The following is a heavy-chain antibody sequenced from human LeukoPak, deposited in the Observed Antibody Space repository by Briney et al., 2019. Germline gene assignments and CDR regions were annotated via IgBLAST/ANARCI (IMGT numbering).Heavy chain of an antibody. J-gene: IGHJ4*02. V-gene: IGHV3-23*01. CDR2: ISGSGGTT. D-gene: IGHD3-22*01. CDR3: ARTITMIVGDFGY. CDR1: GFTFSSYT. Sequence: PGGSLRLSCAASGFTFSSYTMTWVRQAPGKGLDWVSTISGSGGTTYYADSVKGRFTVSRDNFENTLYLHMNSLRAEDTAIYYCARTITMIVGDFGYWGQGTLVTVSS.